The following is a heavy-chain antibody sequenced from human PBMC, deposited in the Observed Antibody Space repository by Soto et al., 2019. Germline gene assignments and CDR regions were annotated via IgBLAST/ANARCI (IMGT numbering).Heavy chain of an antibody. Sequence: GGSLRLSCAASGFTFSSYAMHWVRQAPGKGLEWVAVISYDGSNKYYADSVKGRFTISRDNSKNTLYLQMNSLRAEDTAVYYCARDWPDYGGIQYYFDYWGQGTLVTVSS. D-gene: IGHD4-17*01. CDR3: ARDWPDYGGIQYYFDY. J-gene: IGHJ4*02. CDR1: GFTFSSYA. V-gene: IGHV3-30-3*01. CDR2: ISYDGSNK.